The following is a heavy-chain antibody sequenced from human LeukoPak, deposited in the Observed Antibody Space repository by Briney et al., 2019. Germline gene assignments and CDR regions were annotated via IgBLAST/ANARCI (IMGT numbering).Heavy chain of an antibody. V-gene: IGHV1-18*01. CDR1: GYTFTSYG. J-gene: IGHJ5*02. Sequence: ASVKVSCKASGYTFTSYGISWVRQAPGQGLEWMGWISAYNGNTNYAQKLQGRVTMTTDTSTSTAYMELSSLTSEDTAVYYCARVPRRGDRFDPWGQGTLVTVSS. CDR2: ISAYNGNT. CDR3: ARVPRRGDRFDP. D-gene: IGHD3-10*01.